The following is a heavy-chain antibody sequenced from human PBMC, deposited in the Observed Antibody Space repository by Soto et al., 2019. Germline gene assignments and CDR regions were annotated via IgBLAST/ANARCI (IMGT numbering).Heavy chain of an antibody. CDR3: ESFPAY. V-gene: IGHV4-38-2*02. J-gene: IGHJ4*02. CDR2: FYHSGST. Sequence: SGTLSLTFTVSGYSNISEYYWGWIRQPPGNGLEWIGIFYHSGSTNYNPSLKSRVTISVDTSKNQFSLKLTSVTAADTAVYFCESFPAYWGQRNXVTVSS. CDR1: GYSNISEYY.